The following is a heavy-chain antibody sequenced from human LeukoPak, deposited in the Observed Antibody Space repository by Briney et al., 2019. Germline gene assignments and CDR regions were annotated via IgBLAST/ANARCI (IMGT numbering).Heavy chain of an antibody. CDR2: IYYSGST. J-gene: IGHJ3*02. CDR1: GGSISSYY. CDR3: ASGYYDILTGPWAFDI. Sequence: SETLSLTCTVSGGSISSYYWSWIRQPPGKGLEWIGYIYYSGSTNYNPSLKSRVTISVDTSKNQFSLKLSSVTAADTAVYYCASGYYDILTGPWAFDIWGQGTMVTVSS. D-gene: IGHD3-9*01. V-gene: IGHV4-59*01.